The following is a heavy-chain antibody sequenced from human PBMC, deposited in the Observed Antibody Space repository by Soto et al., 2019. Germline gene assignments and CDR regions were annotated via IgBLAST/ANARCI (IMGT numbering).Heavy chain of an antibody. CDR1: GGSVSSGNYF. J-gene: IGHJ3*01. Sequence: QLQLQESGPGLVKPAETLSLKCAVSGGSVSSGNYFWGGIRQPPGKGRERIGNIHYNGDTYYSPSRTRPVTMSVYMPQKQCSLRLSSVTAADTAVYYFARRLMGNTTQRHAFAFWGKATLVTASS. D-gene: IGHD1-1*01. CDR3: ARRLMGNTTQRHAFAF. V-gene: IGHV4-39*01. CDR2: IHYNGDT.